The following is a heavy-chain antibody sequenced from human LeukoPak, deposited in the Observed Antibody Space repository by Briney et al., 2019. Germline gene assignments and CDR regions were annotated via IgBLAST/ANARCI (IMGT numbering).Heavy chain of an antibody. CDR3: ARVTDWNDLDY. Sequence: SETLSLTCSVSGVSISSNYWSWIRQSPGKGLEWIGYISYIGGTNYNPSLKSRVTISVDTSKNQLSLKLTSVTAADTAVYYCARVTDWNDLDYWGQGTLVTVSS. D-gene: IGHD1-1*01. CDR1: GVSISSNY. J-gene: IGHJ4*02. CDR2: ISYIGGT. V-gene: IGHV4-59*01.